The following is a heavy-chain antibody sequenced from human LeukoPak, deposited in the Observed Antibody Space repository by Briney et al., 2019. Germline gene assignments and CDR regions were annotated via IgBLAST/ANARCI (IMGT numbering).Heavy chain of an antibody. V-gene: IGHV3-11*04. J-gene: IGHJ4*02. D-gene: IGHD6-19*01. CDR1: GFTFSDYY. Sequence: GGSLRLSCAASGFTFSDYYMSWIRQAPGKGLEWVSYISSSGSTIYYADSVKGRFTISRDNAKNTLYLQMSSLRAEDTAVYYCAKDVRTIIAVAGTFDDWGQGTLVTVSS. CDR2: ISSSGSTI. CDR3: AKDVRTIIAVAGTFDD.